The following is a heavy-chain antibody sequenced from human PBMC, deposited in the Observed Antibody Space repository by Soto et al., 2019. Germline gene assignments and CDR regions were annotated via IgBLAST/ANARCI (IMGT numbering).Heavy chain of an antibody. V-gene: IGHV3-48*03. CDR1: RFTFITYE. CDR3: VRYCSTTLCNGVATRTFDY. CDR2: ISTSGSTV. J-gene: IGHJ4*02. D-gene: IGHD2-2*01. Sequence: PWGSLRLSCAASRFTFITYEINFGRQSPWKCREWVSYISTSGSTVYYADSVKGRFTISRDNTRNSLYLQMNSLRDEDTALYYCVRYCSTTLCNGVATRTFDYWGQGTLVTVSS.